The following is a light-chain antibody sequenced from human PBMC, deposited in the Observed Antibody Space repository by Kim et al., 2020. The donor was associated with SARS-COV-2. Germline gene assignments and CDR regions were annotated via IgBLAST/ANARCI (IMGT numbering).Light chain of an antibody. Sequence: SYELTQPPSVAVSPGQTASITCSGNKLGEKYACWYRQRPGQSPVVVIYQDNKRPSGIPERFSGSNSGNTATLTISGTQPMDEADYYCQAWSSSTCVFGGGTQLTVL. V-gene: IGLV3-1*01. CDR3: QAWSSSTCV. CDR2: QDN. J-gene: IGLJ3*02. CDR1: KLGEKY.